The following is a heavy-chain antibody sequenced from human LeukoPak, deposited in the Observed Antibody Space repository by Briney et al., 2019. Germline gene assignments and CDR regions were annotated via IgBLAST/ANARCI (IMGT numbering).Heavy chain of an antibody. CDR3: AREPGVVPAANSYYMDV. CDR1: GFTFSDYY. V-gene: IGHV3-11*01. J-gene: IGHJ6*03. CDR2: ISSSGSTI. Sequence: GGSLRLSCAASGFTFSDYYMSWIRQAPGKGLEWVSYISSSGSTIYYADSVKGRLTISRDNAKNSLYLQMNSLRAEDTAVYYCAREPGVVPAANSYYMDVWGKGTTVTVSS. D-gene: IGHD2-2*01.